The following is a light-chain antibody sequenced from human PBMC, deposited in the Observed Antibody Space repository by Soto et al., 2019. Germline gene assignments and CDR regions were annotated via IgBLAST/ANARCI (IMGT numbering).Light chain of an antibody. CDR3: QQYNTLNT. CDR2: NVS. J-gene: IGKJ2*01. V-gene: IGKV3-15*01. Sequence: EIAMTQSPATLSVSPGQRATLSCRASQNVNSNLAWYQQKPGHAPNLLMYNVSTRATGFPARFSGSGSGTEFTLTISSLQSEDSAIYYCQQYNTLNTFGQGTKLEIK. CDR1: QNVNSN.